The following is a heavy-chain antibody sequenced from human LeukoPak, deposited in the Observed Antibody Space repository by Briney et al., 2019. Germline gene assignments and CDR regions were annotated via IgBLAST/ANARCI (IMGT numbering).Heavy chain of an antibody. CDR1: GGSISSSSYY. Sequence: PSETLSLTCTVSGGSISSSSYYWGWIRQPPGKGLEWIGSIYYSGSTYYNPSLKSRVTISVDTSKNQFSLKLSSVTAADTAVYYCARAQGTVAIDYWGQGTLVTVSS. CDR3: ARAQGTVAIDY. CDR2: IYYSGST. V-gene: IGHV4-39*01. J-gene: IGHJ4*02. D-gene: IGHD5-12*01.